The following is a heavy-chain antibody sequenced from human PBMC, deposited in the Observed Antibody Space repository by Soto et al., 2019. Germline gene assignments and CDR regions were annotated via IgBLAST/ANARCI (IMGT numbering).Heavy chain of an antibody. J-gene: IGHJ4*02. D-gene: IGHD3-10*01. CDR2: INAGGGDT. CDR1: GYTLTTYA. Sequence: QVQLVQSGAEVKKPGASVKVSCKTSGYTLTTYAMHWVRQAPGPRLEWMGWINAGGGDTKYSQRFQGRVTISRDTSASTVYMELSSLTPEDTAVYYCARGRVVRGVTTSVPHDFWGQGTLVTVSS. V-gene: IGHV1-3*01. CDR3: ARGRVVRGVTTSVPHDF.